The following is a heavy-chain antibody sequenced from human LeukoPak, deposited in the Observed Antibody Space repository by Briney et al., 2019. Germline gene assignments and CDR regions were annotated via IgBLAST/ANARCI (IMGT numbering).Heavy chain of an antibody. Sequence: SETLSLTCTVSGGSISSYYWSWIRQPAGRGLEWIGRIYISGSTNYNPSLKSRVTMSVDTSKNQFPLKLSSVTAADTAVYYCARDRGTWNDDGFDYWGQGTLVTVSS. CDR2: IYISGST. J-gene: IGHJ4*02. CDR1: GGSISSYY. CDR3: ARDRGTWNDDGFDY. D-gene: IGHD1-1*01. V-gene: IGHV4-4*07.